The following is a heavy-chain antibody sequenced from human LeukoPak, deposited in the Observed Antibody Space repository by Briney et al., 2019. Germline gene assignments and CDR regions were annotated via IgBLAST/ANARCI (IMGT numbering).Heavy chain of an antibody. CDR3: TSPYYCSGGSCYSY. V-gene: IGHV3-73*01. J-gene: IGHJ4*02. Sequence: GGSLRLSCAASGFTFSGSAMHWVRQASGKGLEWVGRIRSKANSYATAYAASVKGRFTISRDDSKNTAYLQMNSLKTEDTAVYYCTSPYYCSGGSCYSYWGQGTLVTVSS. CDR1: GFTFSGSA. D-gene: IGHD2-15*01. CDR2: IRSKANSYAT.